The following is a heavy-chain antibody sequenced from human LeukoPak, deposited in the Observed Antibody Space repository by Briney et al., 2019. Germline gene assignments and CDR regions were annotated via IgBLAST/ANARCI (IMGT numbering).Heavy chain of an antibody. CDR2: ISDTGGST. CDR3: ASRDPCSGGSCYGLGY. D-gene: IGHD2-15*01. V-gene: IGHV3-23*01. J-gene: IGHJ4*02. Sequence: GGSLRLSCAASGFTFSSHAMSWVRQAPGRGLEWVSGISDTGGSTYYADSVKGRFTISRDNSKNTLYLQMNSLRAEDTAIYYCASRDPCSGGSCYGLGYWGQGTLVTVST. CDR1: GFTFSSHA.